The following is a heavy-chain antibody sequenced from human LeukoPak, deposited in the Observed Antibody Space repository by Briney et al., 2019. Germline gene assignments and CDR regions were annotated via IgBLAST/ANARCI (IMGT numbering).Heavy chain of an antibody. Sequence: SETLSLTCAVYGGSFSGYYWSWIRQPPGKGLEWIGEINHSGSTNYNPSLKSRVTISVDTSKSQFSLKLSSVTAADTAVYYCARGGIAARPFLYWGQGTLVTVSS. V-gene: IGHV4-34*01. D-gene: IGHD6-6*01. CDR2: INHSGST. J-gene: IGHJ4*02. CDR3: ARGGIAARPFLY. CDR1: GGSFSGYY.